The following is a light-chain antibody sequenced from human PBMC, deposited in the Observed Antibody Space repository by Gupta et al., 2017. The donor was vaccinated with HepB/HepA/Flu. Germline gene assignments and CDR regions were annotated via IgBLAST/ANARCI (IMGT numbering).Light chain of an antibody. Sequence: DIHMTQSPSTLSASVGDRVTITCRASQNINVWLAWYQQKPGEAPKLLIYKASSVESGVPSRFSGSGSGTEFTLTISSRQPEDFANYYCQQKNNSSLTLGQGTKVEIK. CDR2: KAS. CDR1: QNINVW. V-gene: IGKV1-5*03. CDR3: QQKNNSSLT. J-gene: IGKJ1*01.